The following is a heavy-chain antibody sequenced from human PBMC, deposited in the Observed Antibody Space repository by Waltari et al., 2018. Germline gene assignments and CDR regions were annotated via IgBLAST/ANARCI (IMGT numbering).Heavy chain of an antibody. CDR2: ITTRSDYT. CDR1: GLTFNSYA. V-gene: IGHV3-21*01. CDR3: SSGKGDRMYGEGGDY. D-gene: IGHD4-17*01. Sequence: EVQLVEPGGGLVTPGSSLRPSCSASGLTFNSYAMNWVRQTPGKGLGWFAAITTRSDYTCYSDSGKGRFTSSRDDGKNALYLQMRSLTVEDAAIYYSSSGKGDRMYGEGGDYWGQGTLVTVSS. J-gene: IGHJ4*02.